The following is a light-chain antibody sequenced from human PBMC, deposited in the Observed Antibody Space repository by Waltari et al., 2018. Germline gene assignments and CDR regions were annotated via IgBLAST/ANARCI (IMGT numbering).Light chain of an antibody. J-gene: IGKJ4*01. CDR1: QSVTNY. CDR2: YTS. CDR3: QQRRNWPLT. Sequence: DIVLTQSPAILSLSPGERASLSCRASQSVTNYLAWYQQKPGQAPRLLIYYTSNRATGIPARFSGSGFATDFTLTISSLEPDDFAVYYCQQRRNWPLTFGGGTKVEIK. V-gene: IGKV3-11*01.